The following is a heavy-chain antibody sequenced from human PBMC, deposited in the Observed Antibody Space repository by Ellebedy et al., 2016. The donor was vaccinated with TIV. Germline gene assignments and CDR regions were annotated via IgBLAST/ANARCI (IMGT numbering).Heavy chain of an antibody. CDR2: ISSSGSTI. J-gene: IGHJ3*02. V-gene: IGHV3-11*04. Sequence: GGSLRLXCAASGFTFSDYYMSWIRQAPGKGLEWVSYISSSGSTIYYADSVKGRFTISRDNAKNSLYLQMNSLRAEDTAVYYCARTHYGDYVDDAFDIWGQGTMVTVSS. D-gene: IGHD4-17*01. CDR3: ARTHYGDYVDDAFDI. CDR1: GFTFSDYY.